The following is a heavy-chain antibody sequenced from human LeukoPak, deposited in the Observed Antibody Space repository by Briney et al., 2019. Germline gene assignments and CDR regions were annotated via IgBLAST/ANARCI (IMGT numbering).Heavy chain of an antibody. J-gene: IGHJ4*02. CDR2: INPNSGGT. CDR3: ARVAVELWFGEFTAFDY. CDR1: GYTFTGYY. Sequence: ASVTVSCKASGYTFTGYYMHWVRQAPGQGLEWMGWINPNSGGTNYAQKFQGRVTMTRDTSISTAYMELSRLRSDDTAVYYCARVAVELWFGEFTAFDYWGQGTLVTVSP. V-gene: IGHV1-2*02. D-gene: IGHD3-10*01.